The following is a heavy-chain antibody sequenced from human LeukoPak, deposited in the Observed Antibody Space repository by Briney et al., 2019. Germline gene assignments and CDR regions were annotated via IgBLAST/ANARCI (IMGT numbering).Heavy chain of an antibody. CDR2: IYSGGST. D-gene: IGHD2-2*01. CDR3: ASTHCSSTSCYVHLDY. J-gene: IGHJ4*02. CDR1: GFTFSNNA. Sequence: GGSLRLSCAASGFTFSNNAMSWVRQAPGKGLEWVSVIYSGGSTYYADSVKGRFTISRDNSKNTLYLQMNSLRAEDTAVYYCASTHCSSTSCYVHLDYWGQGTLVTVSP. V-gene: IGHV3-53*01.